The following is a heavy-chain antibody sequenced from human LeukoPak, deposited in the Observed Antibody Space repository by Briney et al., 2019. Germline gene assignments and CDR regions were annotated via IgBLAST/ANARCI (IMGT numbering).Heavy chain of an antibody. J-gene: IGHJ6*03. Sequence: SETLSLTCTVSGGSISSSSYYWGWIRQPPGKGLEWIGSIYYSGSTYYNPSLKSRVTISVDTSKNQFSLKLSSVTAADTAVYYCARLRRKYSSRNYYYYYYMDVWGKGTTVTISS. CDR1: GGSISSSSYY. D-gene: IGHD6-13*01. CDR2: IYYSGST. CDR3: ARLRRKYSSRNYYYYYYMDV. V-gene: IGHV4-39*01.